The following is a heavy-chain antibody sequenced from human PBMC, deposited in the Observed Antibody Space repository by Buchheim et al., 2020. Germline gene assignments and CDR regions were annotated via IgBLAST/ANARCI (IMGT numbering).Heavy chain of an antibody. D-gene: IGHD4-11*01. CDR2: ISGSGATT. Sequence: EVQLVDSGGGLVQPGESLRLSCVASGFSFSGYAMSWVRQAPGKGLEWVSSISGSGATTFNADSVKGRFTLSRDNSRNMLYLQMNSLRAEDTAVYFCAKGSRGYTNYYFDYWGQGTL. CDR3: AKGSRGYTNYYFDY. J-gene: IGHJ4*02. V-gene: IGHV3-23*04. CDR1: GFSFSGYA.